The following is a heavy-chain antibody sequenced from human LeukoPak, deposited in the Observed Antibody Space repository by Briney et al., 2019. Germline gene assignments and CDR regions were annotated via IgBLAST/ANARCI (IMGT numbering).Heavy chain of an antibody. D-gene: IGHD2-21*02. CDR2: MNPNSGNT. Sequence: GASVKVSCKASGYTFTSYDINWVRQATGQGLEWMGWMNPNSGNTGYAQKFQGRVTMTRNTSISTAYMELSSLRSEDTAVYYCARGGGHIVVVTAIGFDYWGQGTLVTVSS. CDR3: ARGGGHIVVVTAIGFDY. J-gene: IGHJ4*02. V-gene: IGHV1-8*01. CDR1: GYTFTSYD.